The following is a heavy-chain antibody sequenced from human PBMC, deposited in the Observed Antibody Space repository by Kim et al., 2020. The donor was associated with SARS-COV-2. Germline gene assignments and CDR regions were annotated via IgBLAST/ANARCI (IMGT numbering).Heavy chain of an antibody. D-gene: IGHD2-8*01. Sequence: GGSLRLSCAASGFDFSNNAMTWVRQAPGKGLEWVSILGSDRATFYADAVEGRFSISRDNSKNTLYLQMSGLRVEDTAVYFCAKDVLKWQYDFWGRG. J-gene: IGHJ2*01. CDR2: ILGSDRAT. CDR3: AKDVLKWQYDF. V-gene: IGHV3-23*01. CDR1: GFDFSNNA.